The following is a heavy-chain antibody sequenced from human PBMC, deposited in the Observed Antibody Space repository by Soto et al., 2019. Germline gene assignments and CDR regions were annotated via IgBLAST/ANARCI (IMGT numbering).Heavy chain of an antibody. J-gene: IGHJ6*02. Sequence: QLQLQESGSGLVKPSQTLSLTCAVSGGSISSXGXXXSWIRQPPGXXXXXIGYIYHSGSTYYNPSLKSRVTISVDRSXXXXSXXXXXXXXXXXXXXXXXXXXXXXXXGNGXYXXXGMDVWGQGTTVTVSS. V-gene: IGHV4-30-2*01. CDR3: XXXXXXXXXGNGXYXXXGMDV. CDR2: IYHSGST. CDR1: GGSISSXGXX.